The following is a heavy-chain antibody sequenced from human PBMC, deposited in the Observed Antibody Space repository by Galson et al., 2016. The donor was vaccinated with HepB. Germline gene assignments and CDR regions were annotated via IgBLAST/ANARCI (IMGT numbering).Heavy chain of an antibody. Sequence: CAISGDSVSSNSAVWNWIRQSPSRGLEWLGRTFYKSKWYNDYAVSVKSRITVNADPSKNQFSLHLNSVTPDDTAVYYCTRGFEYSSGWYYFDHWGQGTLVTVSS. CDR1: GDSVSSNSAV. CDR3: TRGFEYSSGWYYFDH. V-gene: IGHV6-1*01. D-gene: IGHD6-19*01. CDR2: TFYKSKWYN. J-gene: IGHJ4*02.